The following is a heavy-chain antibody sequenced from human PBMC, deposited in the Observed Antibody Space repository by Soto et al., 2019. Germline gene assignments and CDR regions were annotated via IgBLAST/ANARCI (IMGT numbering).Heavy chain of an antibody. V-gene: IGHV4-39*01. CDR3: SRKSLFGVSPRYFDL. CDR2: LYYSGGT. D-gene: IGHD3-3*01. J-gene: IGHJ2*01. CDR1: GGSIGIRSYC. Sequence: PPETLSLTCTVSGGSIGIRSYCWVCLRQTPGKGREWIASLYYSGGTYYTPPLGSRVTISVNTSKKQFALKLRSVTAADTAVFYCSRKSLFGVSPRYFDLGGLGTLVTVSS.